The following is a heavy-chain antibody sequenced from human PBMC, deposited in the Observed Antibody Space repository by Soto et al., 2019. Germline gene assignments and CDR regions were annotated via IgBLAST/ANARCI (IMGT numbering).Heavy chain of an antibody. J-gene: IGHJ4*02. Sequence: SETLSLTCAVYGGSFSGYYWSWIRQPPGKGLEWIGEINHSGSTNYNPSLKSRVTISVDTSKNQFSLKLSSVTAADTAVYYCARPSYEYCSGGSCYGPIVYWGQGTLVTVSS. CDR3: ARPSYEYCSGGSCYGPIVY. V-gene: IGHV4-34*01. CDR2: INHSGST. D-gene: IGHD2-15*01. CDR1: GGSFSGYY.